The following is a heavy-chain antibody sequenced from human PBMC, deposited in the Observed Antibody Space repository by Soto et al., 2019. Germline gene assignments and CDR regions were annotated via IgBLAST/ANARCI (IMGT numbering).Heavy chain of an antibody. CDR3: ARVRSYYDFWSGPGAGLDKDYYYYYYMDV. CDR1: GGSISSYY. J-gene: IGHJ6*03. CDR2: IYYSGST. V-gene: IGHV4-59*01. Sequence: SETLSLTCTVSGGSISSYYWSWIRQPPGKGLEWIGYIYYSGSTNYNPSLKSRVTISVDTSKNQFSLKLSSVTAADTAVYYCARVRSYYDFWSGPGAGLDKDYYYYYYMDVWGKGTTVTVSS. D-gene: IGHD3-3*01.